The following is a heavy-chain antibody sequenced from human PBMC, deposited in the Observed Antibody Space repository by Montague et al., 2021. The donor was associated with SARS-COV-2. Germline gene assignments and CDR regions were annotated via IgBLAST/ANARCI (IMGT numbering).Heavy chain of an antibody. D-gene: IGHD3-22*01. CDR1: GFTFRSYG. Sequence: SLRLSCAASGFTFRSYGMSWVRQAPGKGLEWVSGITGSGGSTYYADSVQGRFTISRDNSKNTLYLQMNSLRAEDTAVYYCAKGYYYDTSGYLHPFDYWGQGTLVTVSS. V-gene: IGHV3-23*01. J-gene: IGHJ4*02. CDR3: AKGYYYDTSGYLHPFDY. CDR2: ITGSGGST.